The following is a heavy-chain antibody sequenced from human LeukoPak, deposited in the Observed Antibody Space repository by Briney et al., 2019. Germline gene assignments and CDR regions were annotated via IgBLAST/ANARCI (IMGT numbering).Heavy chain of an antibody. Sequence: ASVKVSCKASGFTFTSPAVQWVRQARGQRLEWIGWIVVGSGNTNYAQKFQERVTITRDMSTSTAYMELSSLRSEDTAVYYCAGGDYDFWSGYYIYYYYGMDVWGQGTTVTVSS. J-gene: IGHJ6*02. CDR2: IVVGSGNT. CDR1: GFTFTSPA. CDR3: AGGDYDFWSGYYIYYYYGMDV. D-gene: IGHD3-3*01. V-gene: IGHV1-58*01.